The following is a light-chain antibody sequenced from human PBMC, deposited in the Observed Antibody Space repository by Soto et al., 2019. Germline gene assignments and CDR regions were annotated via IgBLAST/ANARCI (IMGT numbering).Light chain of an antibody. Sequence: DIQITQSPSSVSASVGDRVTITCRASQGIARWLAWYQQKPGKAPKLLIYAASSLESGVPSRLSGSGSGTDFTLTISSLQPEDFATYYCQQADRFPITIGQGTRLEIK. J-gene: IGKJ5*01. CDR3: QQADRFPIT. CDR2: AAS. V-gene: IGKV1-12*01. CDR1: QGIARW.